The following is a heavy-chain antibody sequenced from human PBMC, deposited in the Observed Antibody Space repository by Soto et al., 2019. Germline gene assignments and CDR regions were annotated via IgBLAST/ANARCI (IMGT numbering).Heavy chain of an antibody. J-gene: IGHJ4*02. V-gene: IGHV4-34*01. Sequence: QVQLQQWGAGLLKPSETLSLTCAVYGGSFSGYYWSWIRQPPGKGLEWIGEINHSGRTNYNPSLKSRVTISVDTSKNQFSLKLSSVTAADTAVYYCAGGRGSGWYYWGQGTLVTVSS. CDR3: AGGRGSGWYY. D-gene: IGHD6-19*01. CDR1: GGSFSGYY. CDR2: INHSGRT.